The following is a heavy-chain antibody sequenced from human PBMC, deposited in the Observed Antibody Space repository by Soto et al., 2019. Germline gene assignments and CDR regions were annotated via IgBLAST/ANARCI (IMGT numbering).Heavy chain of an antibody. CDR1: GGSISSGGYS. CDR3: ARAVRIYDFWRGYLLDGMDV. D-gene: IGHD3-3*01. V-gene: IGHV4-30-2*01. CDR2: IYHSGST. Sequence: SESLSLTCAVSGGSISSGGYSWSWIRQPPGKGLEWIGYIYHSGSTYYNPSLKSRVTISVDRSKNQFSLKLSSVTAADTAVYYCARAVRIYDFWRGYLLDGMDVWGQGTTVTVSS. J-gene: IGHJ6*02.